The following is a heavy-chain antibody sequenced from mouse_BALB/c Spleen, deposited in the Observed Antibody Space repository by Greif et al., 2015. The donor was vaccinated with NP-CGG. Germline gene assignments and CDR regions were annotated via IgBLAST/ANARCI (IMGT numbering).Heavy chain of an antibody. V-gene: IGHV5-17*02. CDR3: ARWDAMDY. CDR2: ISSGSSTI. J-gene: IGHJ4*01. CDR1: GFTFSSFG. Sequence: EVKLVESGGGLVQPGGSRRLSCAASGFTFSSFGMHWVRQAPEKGLEWVAYISSGSSTIYYADTVKGRFTTSRDNPKNTLFLQMTSLRSEDTAMYYCARWDAMDYWGQGTSVTVSS.